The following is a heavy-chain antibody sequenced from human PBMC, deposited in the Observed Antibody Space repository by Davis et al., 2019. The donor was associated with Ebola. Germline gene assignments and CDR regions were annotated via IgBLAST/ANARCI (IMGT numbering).Heavy chain of an antibody. V-gene: IGHV1-69*13. CDR1: GGAFGSYI. CDR2: IIPISGIP. CDR3: ARDLWTSGGVDAFDI. D-gene: IGHD6-19*01. Sequence: AASVKVSCKASGGAFGSYIVSWVRQAPGQGLEWMGGIIPISGIPSYAQKFQGRVTISADDSTSTVYMELTSLRSEDTAVYYCARDLWTSGGVDAFDIWGQGTMVTVSS. J-gene: IGHJ3*02.